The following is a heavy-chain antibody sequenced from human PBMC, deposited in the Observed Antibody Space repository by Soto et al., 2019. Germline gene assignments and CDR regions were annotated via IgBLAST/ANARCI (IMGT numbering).Heavy chain of an antibody. CDR1: GFSLTSPGMC. J-gene: IGHJ6*02. CDR3: ARSIRGPRRFNGMDV. V-gene: IGHV2-70*13. D-gene: IGHD1-20*01. CDR2: IEGDDDDK. Sequence: SGPTLVNPTETLTLTCTFSGFSLTSPGMCVSWIRQPPGKALEWLALIEGDDDDKYYSTSLKTTLPISKDTRKNQVVLTMANMAPADTGTYYCARSIRGPRRFNGMDVWGQGTTVTVSS.